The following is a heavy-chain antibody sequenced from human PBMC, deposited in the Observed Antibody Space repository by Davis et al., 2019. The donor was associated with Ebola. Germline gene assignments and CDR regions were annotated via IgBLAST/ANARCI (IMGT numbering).Heavy chain of an antibody. Sequence: SETLSLTCTVSGGSISSYYWSWIRQPPGKGLEWIGYIYYSGSTNYNPSLKSRVTISVDTSKNQFSLKLSSVTAADTAVYYCARGLRFLEWLPRNYYYGMDVWGQGTTVTVSS. J-gene: IGHJ6*02. V-gene: IGHV4-59*08. CDR3: ARGLRFLEWLPRNYYYGMDV. CDR2: IYYSGST. CDR1: GGSISSYY. D-gene: IGHD3-3*01.